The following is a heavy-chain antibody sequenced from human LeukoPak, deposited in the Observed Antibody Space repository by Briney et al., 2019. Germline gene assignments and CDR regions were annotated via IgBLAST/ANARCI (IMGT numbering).Heavy chain of an antibody. CDR2: IRYDGSNK. CDR1: GFTFSRYG. CDR3: AKATNYDSSGYTDAFDI. D-gene: IGHD3-22*01. Sequence: GGSLRLSCAASGFTFSRYGMHWVRQAPGKGLEWVSFIRYDGSNKYYADSVKGRFTISRDNSKNTLYLQMNSLRVEDTAVYYCAKATNYDSSGYTDAFDIWGRGTMVTVSS. V-gene: IGHV3-30*02. J-gene: IGHJ3*02.